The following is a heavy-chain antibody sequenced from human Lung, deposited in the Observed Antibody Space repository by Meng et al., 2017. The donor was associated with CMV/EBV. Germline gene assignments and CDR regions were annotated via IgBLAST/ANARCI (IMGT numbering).Heavy chain of an antibody. CDR1: GFIFSDYY. CDR3: ARDFSAVHNWFDA. D-gene: IGHD1-26*01. Sequence: GGSLRLSCAASGFIFSDYYMTWIRQAPGKGLEWVAYISSSGSIKKYADSVEGRFTISRDNAKKSLYLQMNSLGAKDTAFYYCARDFSAVHNWFDAWGRGTLVTVSS. V-gene: IGHV3-11*04. CDR2: ISSSGSIK. J-gene: IGHJ5*02.